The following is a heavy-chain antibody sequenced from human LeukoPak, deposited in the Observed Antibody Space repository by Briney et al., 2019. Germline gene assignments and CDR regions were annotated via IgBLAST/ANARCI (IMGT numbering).Heavy chain of an antibody. Sequence: GGSLRLSCAASGFTFSSYGMHWVRQAPGKGLEWVAFIRYDGSNKYYADSVKGRFTISRDNSKNTLYLQMNSLRAEDTAVYYCAKGGTNYDLSLDPWGQGTLVTVSS. CDR1: GFTFSSYG. V-gene: IGHV3-30*02. CDR2: IRYDGSNK. J-gene: IGHJ5*02. D-gene: IGHD3-3*01. CDR3: AKGGTNYDLSLDP.